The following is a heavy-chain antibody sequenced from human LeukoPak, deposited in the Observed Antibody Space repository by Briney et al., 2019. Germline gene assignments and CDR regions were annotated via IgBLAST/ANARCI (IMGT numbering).Heavy chain of an antibody. V-gene: IGHV3-23*01. CDR3: ANSGPEGTPATVTYFDY. CDR1: GLTFSSYA. J-gene: IGHJ4*02. CDR2: ISGSGGST. Sequence: GGSLRLSCAASGLTFSSYAMSWARQAPGKGLEWVSAISGSGGSTYYADSVTGRFTISRANSKNTLYLQMNSLRAEDTAVYYCANSGPEGTPATVTYFDYWGQGTLVTVSS. D-gene: IGHD4-11*01.